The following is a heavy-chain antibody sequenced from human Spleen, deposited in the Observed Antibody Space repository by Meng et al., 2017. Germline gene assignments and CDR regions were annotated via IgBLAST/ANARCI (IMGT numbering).Heavy chain of an antibody. CDR3: AKEEVPIDY. D-gene: IGHD1-1*01. J-gene: IGHJ4*02. V-gene: IGHV3-23*01. CDR1: GFRFSNSA. Sequence: GESLKISCAVSGFRFSNSAMSWVRQAPGKGLEWVSGISIDGDREYYIETVKGWFTISRDNSKNTVYLQMNSLRPEDKAVYFCAKEEVPIDYWGQGTLVTVSS. CDR2: ISIDGDRE.